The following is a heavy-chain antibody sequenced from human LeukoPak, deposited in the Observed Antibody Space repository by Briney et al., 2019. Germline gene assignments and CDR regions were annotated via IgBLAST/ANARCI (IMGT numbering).Heavy chain of an antibody. CDR2: ISGSGGST. V-gene: IGHV3-23*01. J-gene: IGHJ4*02. CDR1: GFTFSSYS. D-gene: IGHD4-17*01. Sequence: GGSLRLSCAASGFTFSSYSMNWVRQAPGKGLEWVSAISGSGGSTYYADSVKGRFTISRDNSKNTRYLQMNSLRAEDTAVYYCAKFSYGDYGTFDYWGQGTLVTVSS. CDR3: AKFSYGDYGTFDY.